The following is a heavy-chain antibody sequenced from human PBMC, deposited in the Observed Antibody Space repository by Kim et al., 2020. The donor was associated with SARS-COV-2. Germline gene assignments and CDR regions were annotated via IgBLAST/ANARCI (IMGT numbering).Heavy chain of an antibody. D-gene: IGHD6-19*01. J-gene: IGHJ4*02. CDR3: ATERIIAVAGTFDY. CDR2: INVGNGNT. V-gene: IGHV1-3*01. Sequence: ASVKVSCKASGYTFTSYAMHWVRQAPGQRLEWMGWINVGNGNTKYSQKFQGRVTISRDTSASTAYMELSSLRSEDTAVYYCATERIIAVAGTFDYWGQGTLVTVSS. CDR1: GYTFTSYA.